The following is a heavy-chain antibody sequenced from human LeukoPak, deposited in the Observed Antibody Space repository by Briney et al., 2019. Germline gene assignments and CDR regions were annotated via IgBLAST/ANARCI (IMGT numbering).Heavy chain of an antibody. J-gene: IGHJ4*02. CDR3: AKHQISSSSYFDY. D-gene: IGHD6-13*01. V-gene: IGHV3-48*03. Sequence: PGGSLRLSCAASGFTFSSYEMNWVRQAPGKGLEWVSYISSSGSTIYYADSVKGRFTISRDNSKNTLYLQMNSLRAEDTAVYYCAKHQISSSSYFDYWGQGTLVTVSS. CDR1: GFTFSSYE. CDR2: ISSSGSTI.